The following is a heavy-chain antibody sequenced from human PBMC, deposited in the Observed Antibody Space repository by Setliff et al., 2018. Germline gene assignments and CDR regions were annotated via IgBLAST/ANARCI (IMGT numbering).Heavy chain of an antibody. CDR2: INNYSFKT. Sequence: ASVKVSCKASGYTFTDFGINWVRQAPGQGLEWMGWINNYSFKTNYPQKFLGRVTVTTDTSTGTAYMELGSLTSDDTAVYFCALSSLSICTGGNCPNVFDVWGQGTLVTVSS. D-gene: IGHD2-15*01. J-gene: IGHJ3*01. V-gene: IGHV1-18*01. CDR1: GYTFTDFG. CDR3: ALSSLSICTGGNCPNVFDV.